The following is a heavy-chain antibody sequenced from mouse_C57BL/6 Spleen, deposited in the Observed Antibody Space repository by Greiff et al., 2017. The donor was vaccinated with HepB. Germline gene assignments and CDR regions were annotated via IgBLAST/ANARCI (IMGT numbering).Heavy chain of an antibody. CDR2: INYDGSST. CDR1: GFTFSDYY. D-gene: IGHD4-1*01. V-gene: IGHV5-16*01. Sequence: DVKLVESEGGLVQPGSSMKLSCTASGFTFSDYYMAWVRQVPEKGLEWVANINYDGSSTYYLDSLKSRFIISRDNAKNMLYLQMSSLKSEDTATYYCARDWAFDYWGQGTTLTVSS. J-gene: IGHJ2*01. CDR3: ARDWAFDY.